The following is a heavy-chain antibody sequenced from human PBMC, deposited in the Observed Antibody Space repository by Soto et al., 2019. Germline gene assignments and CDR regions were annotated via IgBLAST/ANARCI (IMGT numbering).Heavy chain of an antibody. CDR3: AKDGGADGYFGNWLDP. D-gene: IGHD5-12*01. J-gene: IGHJ5*02. CDR1: GGTFSNYA. V-gene: IGHV1-69*13. CDR2: IIPIFGTT. Sequence: GASVKVSCKASGGTFSNYAITWGRQAPGHGLEWVGRIIPIFGTTNVAQKFQGRVTITADESTTTAYMELSGLRSDDTAVYYCAKDGGADGYFGNWLDPWGQGTLVTVSS.